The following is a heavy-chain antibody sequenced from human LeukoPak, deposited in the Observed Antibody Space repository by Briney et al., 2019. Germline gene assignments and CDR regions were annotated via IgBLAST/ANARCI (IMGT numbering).Heavy chain of an antibody. CDR3: ARDYSSSWYSGGYYYGMDV. V-gene: IGHV3-7*01. CDR2: IKRDGSEK. CDR1: GFTFSSYW. Sequence: GGSLRLSCAASGFTFSSYWMSWVRRAPGKGLEWVANIKRDGSEKYYVDSVKDRFTISRDNAKNSLYLQMNSLRAEDTAVYYCARDYSSSWYSGGYYYGMDVWGQGTTVTVSS. J-gene: IGHJ6*02. D-gene: IGHD6-13*01.